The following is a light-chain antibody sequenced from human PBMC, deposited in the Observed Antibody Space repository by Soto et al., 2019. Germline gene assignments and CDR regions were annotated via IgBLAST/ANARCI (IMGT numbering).Light chain of an antibody. V-gene: IGKV1-5*01. J-gene: IGKJ1*01. CDR1: QSISSW. CDR3: QHYNTYSTWT. CDR2: DAS. Sequence: DIQMTQSPSTLSASVGDRVTITCRASQSISSWLSWYQQKPRKAPKLLIYDASSLQSGVPSRFSGSGSGTEFTLTISGLQPDDFATYYCQHYNTYSTWTFGQGTKVDIK.